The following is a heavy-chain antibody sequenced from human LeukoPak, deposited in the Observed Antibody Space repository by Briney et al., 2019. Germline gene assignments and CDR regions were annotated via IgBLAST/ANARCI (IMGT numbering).Heavy chain of an antibody. CDR3: AKDWDWELLIFDY. V-gene: IGHV3-23*01. CDR2: ISGSGGSK. Sequence: QPGGSLRLSCAASGFTFSSYAMSWVRQAPGKGLEWVSGISGSGGSKYYADSVKGRFTISRDNSKNKLYLQMNSLRAEDTAIYYCAKDWDWELLIFDYWGQGTLVTVSS. D-gene: IGHD1-26*01. CDR1: GFTFSSYA. J-gene: IGHJ4*02.